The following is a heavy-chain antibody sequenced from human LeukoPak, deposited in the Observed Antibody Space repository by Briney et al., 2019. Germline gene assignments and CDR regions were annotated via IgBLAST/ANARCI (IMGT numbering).Heavy chain of an antibody. D-gene: IGHD6-6*01. J-gene: IGHJ6*03. Sequence: SQTLSLTCAISGDSVSSNSAAWNWIRQSPSRGLEWLGRTCYRSKWYNDYAVSVKSRITINPDTSKNQFSLQLNSVTPEDTAVYYCARGPLGFEYSAPSGPYYYYYMDVWGKGTTVTVSS. V-gene: IGHV6-1*01. CDR3: ARGPLGFEYSAPSGPYYYYYMDV. CDR1: GDSVSSNSAA. CDR2: TCYRSKWYN.